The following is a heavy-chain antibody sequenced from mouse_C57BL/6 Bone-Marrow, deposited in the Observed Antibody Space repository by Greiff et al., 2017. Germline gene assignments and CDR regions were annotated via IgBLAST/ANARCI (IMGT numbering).Heavy chain of an antibody. J-gene: IGHJ4*01. Sequence: EVQLQQSGPVLVKPGASVKMSCKASGYTFTDYYMNWVKQSHGKSLEWIGVINPYNGGTSYNQKFKGKATLTVDKSSSKAYMELNSLTSEDSAVYYCASIRLISYAMDYWGQGTSVTVSS. D-gene: IGHD1-3*01. CDR2: INPYNGGT. V-gene: IGHV1-19*01. CDR1: GYTFTDYY. CDR3: ASIRLISYAMDY.